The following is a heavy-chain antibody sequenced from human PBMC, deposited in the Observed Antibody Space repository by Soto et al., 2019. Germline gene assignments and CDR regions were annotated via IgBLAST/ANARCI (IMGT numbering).Heavy chain of an antibody. Sequence: GGSLRLSCAASGFTFSSYAMSWVRQAPGKGLEWVSAISGSGGSTYYADSVKGRFTISRDNSKNTLYLQMNSLRAEDTAVYYCAKVGGFLEWLYPYYYYMDVWGKGTTVTVFS. V-gene: IGHV3-23*01. CDR1: GFTFSSYA. CDR3: AKVGGFLEWLYPYYYYMDV. CDR2: ISGSGGST. D-gene: IGHD3-3*01. J-gene: IGHJ6*03.